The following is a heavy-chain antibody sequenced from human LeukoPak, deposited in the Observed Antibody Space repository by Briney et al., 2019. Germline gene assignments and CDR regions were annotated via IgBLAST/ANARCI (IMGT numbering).Heavy chain of an antibody. J-gene: IGHJ5*02. CDR2: IYYSGST. D-gene: IGHD2-2*01. Sequence: SETLSLTCTVSGGSISSSSYYWGWIRQPPGKGLEWIGSIYYSGSTYYNPSLKSRVTISVGTSKNQFSLKLSSVTAADTAVYYCARAIYCSSTSCHLSGWFDPWGQGTLVTVSS. CDR3: ARAIYCSSTSCHLSGWFDP. CDR1: GGSISSSSYY. V-gene: IGHV4-39*01.